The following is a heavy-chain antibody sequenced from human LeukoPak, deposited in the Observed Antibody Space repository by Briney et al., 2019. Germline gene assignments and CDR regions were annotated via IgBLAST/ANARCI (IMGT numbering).Heavy chain of an antibody. CDR3: ARDDYYDSSGYYLIVGGNHALDY. J-gene: IGHJ4*02. CDR2: ISSSSSYI. D-gene: IGHD3-22*01. CDR1: GFTFSSYS. Sequence: GGSLRLSCAASGFTFSSYSMNWVRQAPGKGLEWVSSISSSSSYIYYADSVKGRFTISRDNAKNSLYLQMNSLRVEDTAVYYCARDDYYDSSGYYLIVGGNHALDYWGQGTLVTVSS. V-gene: IGHV3-21*01.